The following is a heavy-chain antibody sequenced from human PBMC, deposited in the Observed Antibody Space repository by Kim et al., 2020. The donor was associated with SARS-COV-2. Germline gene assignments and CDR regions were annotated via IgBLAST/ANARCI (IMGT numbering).Heavy chain of an antibody. V-gene: IGHV3-64*01. CDR3: ARSLLDVVVVAAPWDY. J-gene: IGHJ4*02. CDR1: GFTFSSYA. CDR2: ISTNGGST. D-gene: IGHD2-15*01. Sequence: GGSLRLSCAASGFTFSSYAMHWVRQAPGKGLEYVSAISTNGGSTYYANSVKGRFTISRDNSKNTLYLQMGSLRAEDMAVYYCARSLLDVVVVAAPWDYWGQGTLVTVSS.